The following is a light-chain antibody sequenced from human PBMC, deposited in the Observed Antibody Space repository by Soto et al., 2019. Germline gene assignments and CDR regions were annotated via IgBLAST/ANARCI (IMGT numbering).Light chain of an antibody. J-gene: IGKJ1*01. CDR1: QGIGVW. V-gene: IGKV1-5*03. Sequence: DIQMTQSASTLSASVGDRVTITCRASQGIGVWLAWYQQKPGTAPKLLIYKTSTLDSGVPLRFSGSGSGTEFTLTISSLQPDDFATYYCQQYINYFRTFGQGTKVEIK. CDR2: KTS. CDR3: QQYINYFRT.